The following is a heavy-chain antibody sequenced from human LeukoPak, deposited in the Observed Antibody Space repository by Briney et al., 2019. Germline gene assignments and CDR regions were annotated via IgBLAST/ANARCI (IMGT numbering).Heavy chain of an antibody. D-gene: IGHD2-2*01. V-gene: IGHV3-11*01. CDR3: ARDNGIVVVPAAMHY. Sequence: PGGSLRLSCAASGFTFSDYYMSWIRQAPGKGLEWVSYISSSGSTIYYADSVKGRFTISRDNAKNSLYLQMNSLRAEDTAVYYCARDNGIVVVPAAMHYWGQGTLVTVSS. CDR1: GFTFSDYY. J-gene: IGHJ4*02. CDR2: ISSSGSTI.